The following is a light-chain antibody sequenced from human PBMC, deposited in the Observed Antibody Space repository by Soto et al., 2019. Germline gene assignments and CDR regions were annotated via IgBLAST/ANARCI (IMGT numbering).Light chain of an antibody. CDR3: VSFTTSRSYV. V-gene: IGLV2-14*03. Sequence: QSALTQPASVSGSPGQSISISCTGTSNDIGIYNYVSWYQQYPGKAPKLMIYDIINRPSGVSNRFSGSKSGNTASLTISGLQAEDEADYYCVSFTTSRSYVFGTGTKVTVL. CDR2: DII. J-gene: IGLJ1*01. CDR1: SNDIGIYNY.